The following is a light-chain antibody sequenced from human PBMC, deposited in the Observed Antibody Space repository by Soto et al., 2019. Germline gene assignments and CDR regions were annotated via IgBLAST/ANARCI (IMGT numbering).Light chain of an antibody. CDR1: ESISIW. Sequence: DIQMTQSPSTLSASIGDRVTITCRASESISIWLAWYQQKPGNAPKLLMYQASILESGVPSRFSXSXXGAEFTLTISSLQPDYFATYYCQQYKSYSWAFGQGTKVE. CDR3: QQYKSYSWA. CDR2: QAS. J-gene: IGKJ1*01. V-gene: IGKV1-5*03.